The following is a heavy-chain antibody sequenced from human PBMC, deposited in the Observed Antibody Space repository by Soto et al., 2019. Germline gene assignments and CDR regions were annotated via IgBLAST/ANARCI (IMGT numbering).Heavy chain of an antibody. CDR3: ARHQGPTTSQKAFDP. J-gene: IGHJ5*02. CDR2: ISTYSGDT. CDR1: VYTFFTYD. Sequence: QVHLVQSGVEVKTPGASVKVSGQASVYTFFTYDISWVRQAPGQGLEWMGWISTYSGDTKYAQKFQGRVTMTTDTSTTTASLELRSLRCNDTAVYYCARHQGPTTSQKAFDPWCQGTLVTVSS. D-gene: IGHD5-12*01. V-gene: IGHV1-18*01.